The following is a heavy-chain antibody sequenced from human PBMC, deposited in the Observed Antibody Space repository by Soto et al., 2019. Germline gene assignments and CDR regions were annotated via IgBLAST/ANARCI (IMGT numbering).Heavy chain of an antibody. J-gene: IGHJ6*02. CDR3: ARQDGYYRSYYYGLDF. CDR1: GYGFTSYW. Sequence: GESLKISCKASGYGFTSYWIGWVRQLPGKGLEWMGAIYPDDSNTIYSPSFQGQVTISADKSITTAYLHWRSLKASDTAMYYCARQDGYYRSYYYGLDFWGQGTTVTVSS. V-gene: IGHV5-51*01. D-gene: IGHD1-26*01. CDR2: IYPDDSNT.